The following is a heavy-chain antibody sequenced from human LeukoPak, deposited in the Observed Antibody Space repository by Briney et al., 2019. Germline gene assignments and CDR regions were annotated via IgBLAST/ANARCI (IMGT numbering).Heavy chain of an antibody. CDR1: GGSISSSSYY. D-gene: IGHD1-1*01. Sequence: SETLSLTCTVSGGSISSSSYYWGWIRQPPGKGLEWIGSIYYSGITYYNPSLKSRVTISVDTSKIHFSLNLTSVTAADTAVYYCARDSAAGSYYYYTDVWGKGTTVTISS. J-gene: IGHJ6*03. CDR3: ARDSAAGSYYYYTDV. CDR2: IYYSGIT. V-gene: IGHV4-39*02.